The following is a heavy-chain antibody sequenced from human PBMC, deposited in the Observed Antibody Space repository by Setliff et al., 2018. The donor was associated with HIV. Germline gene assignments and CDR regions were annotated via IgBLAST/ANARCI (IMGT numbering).Heavy chain of an antibody. CDR2: IYSSGST. V-gene: IGHV4-39*01. D-gene: IGHD2-15*01. Sequence: PSETLSLTCTVSGDSITSSYYWGWIRQPPGKGLEWIGSIYSSGSTYYNPSLKSRVTISVDTSKNQISLRLTSVTAADTAVYYCAREHCSGGSCNGFDIWGQGTMVTVSS. CDR1: GDSITSSYY. J-gene: IGHJ3*02. CDR3: AREHCSGGSCNGFDI.